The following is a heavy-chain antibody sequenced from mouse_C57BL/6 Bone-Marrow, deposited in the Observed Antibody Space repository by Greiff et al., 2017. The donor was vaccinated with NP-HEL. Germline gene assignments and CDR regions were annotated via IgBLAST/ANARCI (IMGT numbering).Heavy chain of an antibody. V-gene: IGHV1-7*01. D-gene: IGHD1-1*01. CDR2: INPSSGYT. Sequence: QVQLKESGAELAKPGASVKLSCKASGYTFTSYWMHWVKQRPGQGLEWIGYINPSSGYTKSNQKFKDKATLTADKSSSTAYMPLSTLKYADSAVYYCARNYGRSYGWYVDVWGTGTTGTVSS. CDR3: ARNYGRSYGWYVDV. CDR1: GYTFTSYW. J-gene: IGHJ1*03.